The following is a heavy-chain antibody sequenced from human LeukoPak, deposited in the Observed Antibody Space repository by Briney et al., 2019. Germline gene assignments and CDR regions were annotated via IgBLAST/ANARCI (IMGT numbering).Heavy chain of an antibody. J-gene: IGHJ4*02. CDR3: ARDAGRYFDWLGY. CDR2: IWYDGSNK. Sequence: PGGSLTLSCAASGFTFSSYGMHWVRPAPGKGLEWVAVIWYDGSNKYYADSVKGRFTISRDNSKSTLYLQMNSLRAEDTAVYYCARDAGRYFDWLGYWGEGTLVTVSS. V-gene: IGHV3-33*01. CDR1: GFTFSSYG. D-gene: IGHD3-9*01.